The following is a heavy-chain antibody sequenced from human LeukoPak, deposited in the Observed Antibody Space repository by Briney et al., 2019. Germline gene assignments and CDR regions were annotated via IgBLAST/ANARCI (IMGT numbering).Heavy chain of an antibody. CDR1: GGSIGNSTFY. Sequence: PSETLSLTCTVSGGSIGNSTFYWGWIRQPPGKGLERIGTIYYSGSTYYNPSLKSRVTVSIDTSKNQFSLKLSSVTATDTAVYYCARHGVTTTGYYWDWGQGTLVTVSS. CDR3: ARHGVTTTGYYWD. J-gene: IGHJ4*02. CDR2: IYYSGST. V-gene: IGHV4-39*01. D-gene: IGHD3-9*01.